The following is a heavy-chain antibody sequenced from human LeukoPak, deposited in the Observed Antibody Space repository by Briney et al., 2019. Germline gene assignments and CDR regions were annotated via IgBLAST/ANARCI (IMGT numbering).Heavy chain of an antibody. V-gene: IGHV3-23*01. CDR1: GFTFSSYG. CDR3: AKEGCSGGSCYSAWFDP. CDR2: ISGSGGST. Sequence: GGSLRLSCAASGFTFSSYGMSWVRQAPGKGLEWVSAISGSGGSTYYADSVKGRFTISRDNSKNTLYLQMNSLRAEDTAVYYCAKEGCSGGSCYSAWFDPWGQGTLVTVSS. J-gene: IGHJ5*02. D-gene: IGHD2-15*01.